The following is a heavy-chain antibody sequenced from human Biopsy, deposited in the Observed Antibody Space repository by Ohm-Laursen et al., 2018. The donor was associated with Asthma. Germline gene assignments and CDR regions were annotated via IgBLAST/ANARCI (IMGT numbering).Heavy chain of an antibody. Sequence: SLRLSCAASGFAVSRDYMFWARQAPGKGLEWVSVIYSGGTSHTADSVRGRFTISRDFSKNTLHLQMHSLRVEDTAVYYCARGDSSGWSHYYFDYWGQGTLVTVSS. J-gene: IGHJ4*02. D-gene: IGHD6-19*01. V-gene: IGHV3-53*01. CDR1: GFAVSRDY. CDR2: IYSGGTS. CDR3: ARGDSSGWSHYYFDY.